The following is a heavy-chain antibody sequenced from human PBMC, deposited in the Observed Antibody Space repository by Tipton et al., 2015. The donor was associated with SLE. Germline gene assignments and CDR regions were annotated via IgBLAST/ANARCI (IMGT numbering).Heavy chain of an antibody. V-gene: IGHV4-31*02. D-gene: IGHD4/OR15-4a*01. CDR2: IYYSGNT. J-gene: IGHJ5*02. Sequence: LRLSCTVSGGSISSGGYYWTWIRQLPGKGLEWIGYIYYSGNTYYNPSLGSRLTISVDTSKDQFSLRLTSVTAADTAVYYCTRGGRGDGANPFDPWGQGTLVTVSS. CDR3: TRGGRGDGANPFDP. CDR1: GGSISSGGYY.